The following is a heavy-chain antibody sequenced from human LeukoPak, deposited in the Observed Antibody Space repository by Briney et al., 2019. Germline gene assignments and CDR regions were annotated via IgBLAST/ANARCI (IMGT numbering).Heavy chain of an antibody. D-gene: IGHD3-9*01. V-gene: IGHV3-53*01. CDR2: IYSGGST. CDR1: GFTVSSNF. J-gene: IGHJ4*02. CDR3: ARVVNWLADY. Sequence: PGGSLRLSCAASGFTVSSNFMSWDRQAPGKGLEWVSIIYSGGSTYYADSVKGRLTISRDNSKNTLYLQMNSLRAEDTAVYYCARVVNWLADYWGQGTLVTVSS.